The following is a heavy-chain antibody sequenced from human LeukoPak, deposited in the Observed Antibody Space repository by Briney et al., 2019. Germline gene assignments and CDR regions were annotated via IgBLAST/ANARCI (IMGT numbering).Heavy chain of an antibody. V-gene: IGHV3-30*04. Sequence: HPGGSLRLSCAASGLTFSSYTLHWVRQAPGKGLEWVALISYDGSNKQYADSVKGRFTISRDNSKNTLYLQMNGLRAEDTAVYFCVAAAVPSNFDYWGQGTLVTVSS. CDR3: VAAAVPSNFDY. CDR2: ISYDGSNK. CDR1: GLTFSSYT. D-gene: IGHD6-13*01. J-gene: IGHJ4*02.